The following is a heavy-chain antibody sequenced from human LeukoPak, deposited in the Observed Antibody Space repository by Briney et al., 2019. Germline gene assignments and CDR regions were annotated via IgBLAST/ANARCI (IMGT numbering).Heavy chain of an antibody. D-gene: IGHD1-26*01. J-gene: IGHJ4*02. CDR3: ARERIVGAILDY. Sequence: ASVKVSCKASGYTFTSYYMPWGRQAPGPRLEWMGWINPNSGGTNYAQKFQGRVTMTRDTSISTAYMELSRLRSDDTAVYYCARERIVGAILDYWGQGTLVTVSS. CDR1: GYTFTSYY. CDR2: INPNSGGT. V-gene: IGHV1-2*02.